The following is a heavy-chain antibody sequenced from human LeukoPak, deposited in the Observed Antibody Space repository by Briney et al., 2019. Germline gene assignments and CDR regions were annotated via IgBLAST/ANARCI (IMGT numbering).Heavy chain of an antibody. CDR3: ARYEDYYGSGNGMDV. J-gene: IGHJ6*02. D-gene: IGHD3-10*01. V-gene: IGHV4-38-2*02. CDR1: GYSISSGYY. Sequence: PSETLSLTCTVSGYSISSGYYWGWIRQPPGKGLEWIGSIYHSGSTYYNPSLKSRVTISVDTSKNQFSLKLSSVTAADTAVYYCARYEDYYGSGNGMDVWGQGTTVTVSS. CDR2: IYHSGST.